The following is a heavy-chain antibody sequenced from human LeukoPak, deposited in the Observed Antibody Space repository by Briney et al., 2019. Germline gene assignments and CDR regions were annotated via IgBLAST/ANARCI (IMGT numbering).Heavy chain of an antibody. CDR1: GGSFSGYY. V-gene: IGHV4-34*01. J-gene: IGHJ4*02. CDR2: INHSGST. CDR3: ARGHSSNF. D-gene: IGHD6-13*01. Sequence: PSETLSLTCAVYGGSFSGYYWSWIRQPPGKGLEWIGEINHSGSTNYNPSLKSRVTTSVDTSKNQFSLKLSSVTAADTAVYYCARGHSSNFWGQGTLVTVFS.